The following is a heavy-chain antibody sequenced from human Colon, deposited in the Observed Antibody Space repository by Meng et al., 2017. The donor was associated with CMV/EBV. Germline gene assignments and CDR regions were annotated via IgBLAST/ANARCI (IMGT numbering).Heavy chain of an antibody. CDR1: GFAFSDYA. CDR3: AKIRKGGYCTGGSCFDT. J-gene: IGHJ5*02. V-gene: IGHV3-23*01. CDR2: ISDSGYT. Sequence: GESLKISCAASGFAFSDYAMTWVRRAPGKGLEWVSFISDSGYTNYGDPVKGRFTISRDNSKNTVFLQMSSLRADDTGIYYCAKIRKGGYCTGGSCFDTWAREPRSPSPQ. D-gene: IGHD2-8*02.